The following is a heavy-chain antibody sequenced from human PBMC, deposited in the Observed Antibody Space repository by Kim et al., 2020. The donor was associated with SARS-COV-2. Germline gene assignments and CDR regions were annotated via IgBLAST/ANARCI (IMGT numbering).Heavy chain of an antibody. V-gene: IGHV3-7*01. D-gene: IGHD1-7*01. CDR2: IKQDGSEK. CDR3: ARDDNWNYPQRYYYYGMDV. Sequence: GGSLRLSCAASGFTFSSYWMSWVRQAPGKGLEWVANIKQDGSEKYYVDSVKGRFTISRDNAKNSLYLQMNSLRAEDTAVYYCARDDNWNYPQRYYYYGMDVWGQGTTVTVSS. CDR1: GFTFSSYW. J-gene: IGHJ6*02.